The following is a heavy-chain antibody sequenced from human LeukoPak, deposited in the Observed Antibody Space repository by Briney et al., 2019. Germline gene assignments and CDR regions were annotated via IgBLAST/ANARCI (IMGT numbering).Heavy chain of an antibody. CDR1: GGSISSSSYY. D-gene: IGHD3-22*01. CDR2: IYYSGST. Sequence: SETLSLTCTVSGGSISSSSYYWGWIRQPPGKGLEWIGSIYYSGSTYYNPSLKSRVTISVDTSKNQFSLKLSSVTAADTAVYYCARPRDTFSYYYDSSGYSAYFDYWGQGTLVTVSS. CDR3: ARPRDTFSYYYDSSGYSAYFDY. J-gene: IGHJ4*02. V-gene: IGHV4-39*01.